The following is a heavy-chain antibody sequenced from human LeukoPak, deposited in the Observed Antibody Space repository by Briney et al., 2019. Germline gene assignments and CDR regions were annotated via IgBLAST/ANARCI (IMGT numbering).Heavy chain of an antibody. CDR1: GFTFTSSA. D-gene: IGHD6-13*01. CDR3: AADSSNYYYYGMDV. CDR2: IVVGSGNT. J-gene: IGHJ6*02. Sequence: ASVKVSCKASGFTFTSSAVQWVRQARGQCLEWIGWIVVGSGNTNYAQKFQERVTITRDMSTSTAYMELSSLRSEDTAVYYCAADSSNYYYYGMDVWGQGTTVTVSS. V-gene: IGHV1-58*01.